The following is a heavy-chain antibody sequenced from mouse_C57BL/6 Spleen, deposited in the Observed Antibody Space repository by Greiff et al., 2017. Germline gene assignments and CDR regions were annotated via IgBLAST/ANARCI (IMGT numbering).Heavy chain of an antibody. CDR3: ARRGFDYDFAMDY. J-gene: IGHJ4*01. CDR2: ISSGGSYT. D-gene: IGHD2-4*01. V-gene: IGHV5-6*02. CDR1: GFTFSSYG. Sequence: EVKVVESGGDLVKPGGSLKLSCAASGFTFSSYGMSWVRQTPDKRLEWVATISSGGSYTYYPDSVKGRFTISRDNAKNTLYLQMSSLKSEDTAMYYCARRGFDYDFAMDYWGQGTSVTVSS.